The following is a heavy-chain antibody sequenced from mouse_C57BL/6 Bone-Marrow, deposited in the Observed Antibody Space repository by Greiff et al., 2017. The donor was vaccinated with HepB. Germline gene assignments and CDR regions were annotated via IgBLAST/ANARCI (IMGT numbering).Heavy chain of an antibody. J-gene: IGHJ2*01. D-gene: IGHD1-1*01. V-gene: IGHV5-17*01. Sequence: EVKLVESGGGLVKPGGFLKLSCAASGFTFSDYGMHWVRQAPEKGLEWVAYISSGSSTIYYADTVKGRFTITRDNAKNTLFLQMTSLRSEDTAMYYCARNYGSPLDYWGQGTTLTVSS. CDR2: ISSGSSTI. CDR1: GFTFSDYG. CDR3: ARNYGSPLDY.